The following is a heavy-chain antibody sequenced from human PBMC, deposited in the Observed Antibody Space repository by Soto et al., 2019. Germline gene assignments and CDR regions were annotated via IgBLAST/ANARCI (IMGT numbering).Heavy chain of an antibody. CDR3: AKGGSSGWFYFDF. V-gene: IGHV3-23*01. CDR1: GFTFGTYA. Sequence: GGSLRLSCAASGFTFGTYAMNWVRQAPGKGLEWVSSTPGSGGSAYYADSVRGRFTICRDNSKNTVYLQLDSLRPEDSAIYYCAKGGSSGWFYFDFWGHGTQVTVSS. CDR2: TPGSGGSA. D-gene: IGHD6-19*01. J-gene: IGHJ4*01.